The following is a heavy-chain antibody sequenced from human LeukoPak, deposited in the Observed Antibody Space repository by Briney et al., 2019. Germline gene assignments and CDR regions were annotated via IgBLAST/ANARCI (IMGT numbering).Heavy chain of an antibody. CDR2: IYYSGST. CDR3: AGAGDSGSLSLYFDY. CDR1: GGSISSGGYY. J-gene: IGHJ4*02. Sequence: SETLSLTCTVSGGSISSGGYYWSWIRQHPGKGLEWIGYIYYSGSTYYNPSLKSRVTISVDTSKNQFSLKLSSVTAADTAVYYCAGAGDSGSLSLYFDYWGQGTLVTVSS. V-gene: IGHV4-31*03. D-gene: IGHD1-26*01.